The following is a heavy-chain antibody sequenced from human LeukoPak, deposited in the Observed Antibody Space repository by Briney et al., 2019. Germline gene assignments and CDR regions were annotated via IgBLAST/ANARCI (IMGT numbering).Heavy chain of an antibody. CDR2: VSDSGVNT. Sequence: GGSLRLSCEASGFSFSGYAMSWVRQAPGKGLDWVSGVSDSGVNTYYADSVKGRFTISRDNSKYTLFLQMNSLRAEDTAVYYCAKAGGLGIQAYYFDYWGQGTLVTVSS. CDR1: GFSFSGYA. J-gene: IGHJ4*02. V-gene: IGHV3-23*01. D-gene: IGHD7-27*01. CDR3: AKAGGLGIQAYYFDY.